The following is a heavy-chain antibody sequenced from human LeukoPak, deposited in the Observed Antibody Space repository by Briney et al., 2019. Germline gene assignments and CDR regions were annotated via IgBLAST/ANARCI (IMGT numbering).Heavy chain of an antibody. J-gene: IGHJ6*03. CDR3: TREDFWSGYYFYMDV. V-gene: IGHV3-49*04. Sequence: GGSLRLSCTASGFTFGDYVMSWVRQAPGKGLEWVGFIRSKAYGGTTEYAASVKGRFTISRDDSKSIAYLQMNSLKTEDTAVYYCTREDFWSGYYFYMDVWGKGTTVTVSS. D-gene: IGHD3-3*01. CDR1: GFTFGDYV. CDR2: IRSKAYGGTT.